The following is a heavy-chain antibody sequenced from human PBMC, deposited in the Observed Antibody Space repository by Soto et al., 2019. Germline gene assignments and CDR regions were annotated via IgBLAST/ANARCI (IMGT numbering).Heavy chain of an antibody. CDR2: INPNSGGT. Sequence: ASVKVSCKPSGYTFSDYYIHGVRQPPGQGLEWMGWINPNSGGTKYAPKFQGGVTMTRDTSITTAYMELSRLRSGDTAVYYCAREPATAKPEGVDFWGQGTLVTVSS. CDR1: GYTFSDYY. CDR3: AREPATAKPEGVDF. D-gene: IGHD1-1*01. V-gene: IGHV1-2*02. J-gene: IGHJ4*02.